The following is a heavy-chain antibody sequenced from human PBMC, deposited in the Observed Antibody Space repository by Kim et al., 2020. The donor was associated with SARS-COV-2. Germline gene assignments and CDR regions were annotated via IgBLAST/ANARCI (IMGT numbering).Heavy chain of an antibody. J-gene: IGHJ5*02. Sequence: ASVKVSCKVSGYTLTELSMHWVRQAPGKGLEWMGGFDPEDGETIYAQKFQGRVTMTEDTSTDTAYMELSSLRSEDTAVYYCATGGLYCSGGSCFSDWFDPWGQGTLVTVSS. CDR1: GYTLTELS. CDR2: FDPEDGET. V-gene: IGHV1-24*01. CDR3: ATGGLYCSGGSCFSDWFDP. D-gene: IGHD2-15*01.